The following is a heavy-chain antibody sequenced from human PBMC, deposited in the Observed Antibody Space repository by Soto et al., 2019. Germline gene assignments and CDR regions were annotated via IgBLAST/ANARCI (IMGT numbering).Heavy chain of an antibody. V-gene: IGHV3-48*01. CDR1: GFTFSSYR. Sequence: EVQLVESGGGLVHPGGSLRPSCQASGFTFSSYRMNWSRQAPGKGLEWVSYISSSSSTIYYADSVKGRFTISRDNAKNSLYLQMNSLRAEDTAVYYCARGCSSTSCYYYYGMDVWGQGTTVTVSS. CDR3: ARGCSSTSCYYYYGMDV. D-gene: IGHD2-2*01. CDR2: ISSSSSTI. J-gene: IGHJ6*02.